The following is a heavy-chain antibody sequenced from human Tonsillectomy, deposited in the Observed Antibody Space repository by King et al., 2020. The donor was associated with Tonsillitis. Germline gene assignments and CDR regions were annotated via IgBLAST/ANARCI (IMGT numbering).Heavy chain of an antibody. D-gene: IGHD2-21*01. CDR1: GFTVSNNY. Sequence: VQLVESGGGLVQPGGSLRLSCAVSGFTVSNNYMSWVRQAPGKGLEWVSLIQIGGTTFYAESVKGRFTISRHNSDNTLYLQMNSLRTEDTAIYYCTRGPQLWFEVEGAWGQGPTVTVS. CDR2: IQIGGTT. V-gene: IGHV3-53*04. CDR3: TRGPQLWFEVEGA. J-gene: IGHJ6*02.